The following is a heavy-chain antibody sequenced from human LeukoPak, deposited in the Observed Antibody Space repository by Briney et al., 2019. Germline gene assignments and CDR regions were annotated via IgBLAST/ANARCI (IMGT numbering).Heavy chain of an antibody. V-gene: IGHV1-2*02. Sequence: ASVKVSCKASGYTFTGYYIHWVRQAPGQGFEWMGWINPNSGDTNYALKIQGRVTMTRDTSISTAYMEVNRLTSDDTAVYYCAGLGGGAIVAANTAYWGQGTLVTVSS. CDR3: AGLGGGAIVAANTAY. J-gene: IGHJ4*02. CDR1: GYTFTGYY. D-gene: IGHD6-25*01. CDR2: INPNSGDT.